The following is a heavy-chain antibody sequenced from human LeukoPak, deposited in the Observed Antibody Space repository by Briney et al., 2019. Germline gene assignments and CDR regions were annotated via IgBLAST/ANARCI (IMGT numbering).Heavy chain of an antibody. CDR3: ARSTYSSSSYYFDY. CDR2: IWSDEINK. D-gene: IGHD6-13*01. CDR1: GFTFSNYG. Sequence: GGSLRLSCAASGFTFSNYGIHWVRQPPGKGLEWVAVIWSDEINKYYVDSVKGRFTITRDNSKNTLYLQMNSLRADDTAVYYCARSTYSSSSYYFDYWGQGSLVTVSS. V-gene: IGHV3-33*01. J-gene: IGHJ4*02.